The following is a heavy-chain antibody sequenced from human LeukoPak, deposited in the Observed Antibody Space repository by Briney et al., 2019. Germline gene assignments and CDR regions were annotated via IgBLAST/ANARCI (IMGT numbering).Heavy chain of an antibody. J-gene: IGHJ2*01. Sequence: GRSLRLSCAASGFTFSSHAMHWVRQAPGKGLEWVAVISYDGSNKYYADSVKGRFTISRDNSKNTLYLQMNSLRAEDTAVYYCASPGYSSSGDWYFDLWGRGTLVTVSS. V-gene: IGHV3-30-3*01. CDR2: ISYDGSNK. CDR1: GFTFSSHA. CDR3: ASPGYSSSGDWYFDL. D-gene: IGHD6-13*01.